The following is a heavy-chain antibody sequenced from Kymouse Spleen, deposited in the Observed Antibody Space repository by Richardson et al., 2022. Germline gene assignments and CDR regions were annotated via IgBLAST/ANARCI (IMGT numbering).Heavy chain of an antibody. CDR3: TSYNWNYWYFDL. D-gene: IGHD1-20*01,IGHD1-7*01. Sequence: EVQLVESGGGLVQPGGSLKLSCAASGFTFSGSAMHWVRQASGKGLEWVGRIRSKANSYATAYAASVKGRFTISRDDSKNTAYLQMNSLKTEDTAVYYCTSYNWNYWYFDLWGRGTLVTVSS. CDR1: GFTFSGSA. J-gene: IGHJ2*01. CDR2: IRSKANSYAT. V-gene: IGHV3-73*02.